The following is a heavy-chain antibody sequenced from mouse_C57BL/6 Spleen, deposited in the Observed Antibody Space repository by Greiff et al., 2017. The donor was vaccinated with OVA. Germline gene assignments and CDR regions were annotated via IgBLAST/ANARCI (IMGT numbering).Heavy chain of an antibody. D-gene: IGHD2-4*01. Sequence: VQLQQSGPELVKPGASVKISCKASGYTFTDYYMNWVKQSHGKSLEWIGDINPNNGGTSYNQKFKGKATLTVDKSSSTAYMELRSLTSEDSAVYYCAKGGDYDGGYFDYWGQGTTLTVSS. CDR3: AKGGDYDGGYFDY. CDR2: INPNNGGT. CDR1: GYTFTDYY. J-gene: IGHJ2*01. V-gene: IGHV1-26*01.